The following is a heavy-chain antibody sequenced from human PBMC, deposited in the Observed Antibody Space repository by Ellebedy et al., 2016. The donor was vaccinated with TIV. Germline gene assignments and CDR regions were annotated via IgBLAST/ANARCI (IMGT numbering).Heavy chain of an antibody. CDR3: TREDSSVYHDAFDI. CDR2: IRSKAYGGTT. J-gene: IGHJ3*02. Sequence: GGSLRLXCTASGFTFGDYAMSWFRQAPGKGLEWVGFIRSKAYGGTTEYAASVKGRFTISRDDSKSIAYLQMNSLKTEDTAVYYCTREDSSVYHDAFDIWGQGTMVTVSS. D-gene: IGHD2-15*01. CDR1: GFTFGDYA. V-gene: IGHV3-49*03.